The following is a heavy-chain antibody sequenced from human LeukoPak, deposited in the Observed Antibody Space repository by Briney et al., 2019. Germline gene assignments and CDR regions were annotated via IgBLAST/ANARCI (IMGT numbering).Heavy chain of an antibody. D-gene: IGHD3-10*01. CDR1: GGSISSYY. CDR2: IYYSGST. V-gene: IGHV4-59*01. Sequence: SETLSLTCTVSGGSISSYYWSWIRQPPGKGLEWIGYIYYSGSTNYNPSLKSRVTISVDTSENQFSLKLSSVTAADTAVYYCAREGTTGLWFGESGDAFDIWGQGTMVTVSS. J-gene: IGHJ3*02. CDR3: AREGTTGLWFGESGDAFDI.